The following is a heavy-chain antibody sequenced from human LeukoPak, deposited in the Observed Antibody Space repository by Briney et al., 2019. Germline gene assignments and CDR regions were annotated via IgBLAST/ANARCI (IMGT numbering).Heavy chain of an antibody. J-gene: IGHJ5*02. Sequence: VASVKVSCKASGYSFTSYGITWVRQAPGQRLEWMGWINAGNGYTRYSQKFQGRVTMTRDTSASTVYMQLRSLRSEDTAVYYCARGANYYDSSGSSNWLDPWGRGTLVTVSS. CDR2: INAGNGYT. V-gene: IGHV1-3*01. CDR1: GYSFTSYG. CDR3: ARGANYYDSSGSSNWLDP. D-gene: IGHD3-22*01.